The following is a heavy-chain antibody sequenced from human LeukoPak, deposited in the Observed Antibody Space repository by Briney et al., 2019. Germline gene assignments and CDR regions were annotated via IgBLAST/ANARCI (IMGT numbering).Heavy chain of an antibody. J-gene: IGHJ4*02. D-gene: IGHD2-2*02. CDR1: GFTFSSYA. Sequence: PGRSLRLSCAASGFTFSSYAMHWVRQAPSKGLQWVAGIWYDGSSKYYADSVKGRFTISRDNAKNTLYLQLNSLRAEATAVYYCARDPPTRPYTHSFSLDYWGQGTLVTVSS. CDR2: IWYDGSSK. V-gene: IGHV3-33*08. CDR3: ARDPPTRPYTHSFSLDY.